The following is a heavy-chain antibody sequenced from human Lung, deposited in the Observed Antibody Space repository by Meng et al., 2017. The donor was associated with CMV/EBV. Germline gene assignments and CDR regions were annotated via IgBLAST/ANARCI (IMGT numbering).Heavy chain of an antibody. CDR3: TRYSSGWSLADP. Sequence: GESXKISXTASGFTFGDYAMSWVRQAPGKGLEWVGFIRSKAYGGTTEYAASVKGRFTISRDDSKSIAYLQMNSLKTEDTAVYYCTRYSSGWSLADPWGQGTLVTVSS. V-gene: IGHV3-49*04. CDR2: IRSKAYGGTT. J-gene: IGHJ5*02. D-gene: IGHD6-19*01. CDR1: GFTFGDYA.